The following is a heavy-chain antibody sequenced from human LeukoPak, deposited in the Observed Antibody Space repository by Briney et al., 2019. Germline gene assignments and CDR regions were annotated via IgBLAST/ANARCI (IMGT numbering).Heavy chain of an antibody. J-gene: IGHJ3*02. D-gene: IGHD3-16*02. CDR1: GFTFSRYG. Sequence: GGTLRLSCAASGFTFSRYGMSWVRQAPGKGLEWVSAISGSGGSTYYADSVKGRFTISRDNSKNTLYLQMYSLRAEDTAVYYCANLQQALFIVAKAFDIWGQGTMVTVSS. CDR2: ISGSGGST. CDR3: ANLQQALFIVAKAFDI. V-gene: IGHV3-23*01.